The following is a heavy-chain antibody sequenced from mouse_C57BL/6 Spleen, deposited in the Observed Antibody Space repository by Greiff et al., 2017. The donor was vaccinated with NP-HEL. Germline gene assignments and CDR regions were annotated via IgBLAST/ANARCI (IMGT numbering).Heavy chain of an antibody. Sequence: VQLQQSGAELVKPGASVKISCKASGYAFSSYWRNWVKQRPGKGLEWMGQIYPGDGDTTYKGKFKGKATLTADKSSSTAYMQLSSLTSEDSAVYFCARDGSYYFDYWGQGTTLTVSS. CDR2: IYPGDGDT. D-gene: IGHD2-3*01. CDR3: ARDGSYYFDY. V-gene: IGHV1-80*01. CDR1: GYAFSSYW. J-gene: IGHJ2*01.